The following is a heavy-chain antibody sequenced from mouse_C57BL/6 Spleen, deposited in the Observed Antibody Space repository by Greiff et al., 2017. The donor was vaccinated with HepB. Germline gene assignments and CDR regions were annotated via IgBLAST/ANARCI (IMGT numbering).Heavy chain of an antibody. V-gene: IGHV1-53*01. CDR2: INPSNGST. J-gene: IGHJ3*01. CDR1: GYTFTSYW. Sequence: QVQLQQPGTELVKPGASVKLSCKASGYTFTSYWMHWVKQRPGQGLEWIGNINPSNGSTNYNEKFKGKATFTADTSSNTAYMQLSSLTTEDSAIYYCARGWNYYGSGFAYWGQGTLVTVSA. CDR3: ARGWNYYGSGFAY. D-gene: IGHD1-1*01.